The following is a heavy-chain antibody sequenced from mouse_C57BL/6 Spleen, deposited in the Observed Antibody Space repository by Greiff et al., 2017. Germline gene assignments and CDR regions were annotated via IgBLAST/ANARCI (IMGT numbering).Heavy chain of an antibody. Sequence: VQLQQSGPELVKPGASVKISCKASGYTFTDYYMNWVKQSHGKSLEWIGDINPNNGGTSYNQKFKGKATLTVDKSSSTAYMELRNLTSEDSAVYYCARAIFDYWGQGTTLTVSS. CDR2: INPNNGGT. CDR1: GYTFTDYY. CDR3: ARAIFDY. J-gene: IGHJ2*01. V-gene: IGHV1-26*01.